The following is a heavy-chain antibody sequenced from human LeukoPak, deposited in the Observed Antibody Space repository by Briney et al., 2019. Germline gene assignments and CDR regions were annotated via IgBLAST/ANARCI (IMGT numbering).Heavy chain of an antibody. CDR3: AKDYSSGWYGAAFDI. Sequence: GGSLRLSCAASGFTFDDYAMQWVRQAPGKGLEWVSGISWNSGSIGYADSVKGRFTISRDNAKNSLYLQMNSLRAEDMALYYCAKDYSSGWYGAAFDIWGQGTMVTVSS. D-gene: IGHD6-19*01. CDR2: ISWNSGSI. CDR1: GFTFDDYA. J-gene: IGHJ3*02. V-gene: IGHV3-9*03.